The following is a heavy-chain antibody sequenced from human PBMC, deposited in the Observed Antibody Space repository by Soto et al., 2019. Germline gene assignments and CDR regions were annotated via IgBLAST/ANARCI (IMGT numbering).Heavy chain of an antibody. D-gene: IGHD3-22*01. CDR3: ARVDYYDSSGYLRF. Sequence: PGGSLRLSCAASGFTFDDYGMSWVRQAPGKGLEWVSGINWNGGSTGYADSVKGRFTISRDNAKNSLYLQMNSLRAEDTALYYCARVDYYDSSGYLRFWGQGTLVTVSS. CDR2: INWNGGST. CDR1: GFTFDDYG. J-gene: IGHJ4*02. V-gene: IGHV3-20*04.